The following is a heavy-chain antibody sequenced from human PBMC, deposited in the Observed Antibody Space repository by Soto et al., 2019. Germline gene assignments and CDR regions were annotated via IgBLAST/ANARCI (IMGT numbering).Heavy chain of an antibody. Sequence: GGSLRLSCAASGFTFSSYAMHWVRQAPGKGLEWVAVISSDGSNKYYADSVKGRFTISRDNSKNTLYLQMNSLRAEDTAVYYCASPDSYFEYWGQGTLGTVSS. CDR1: GFTFSSYA. CDR3: ASPDSYFEY. D-gene: IGHD3-22*01. CDR2: ISSDGSNK. V-gene: IGHV3-30-3*01. J-gene: IGHJ4*02.